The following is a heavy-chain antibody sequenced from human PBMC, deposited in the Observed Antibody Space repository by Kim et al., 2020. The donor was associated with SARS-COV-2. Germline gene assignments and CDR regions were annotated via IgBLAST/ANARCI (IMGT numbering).Heavy chain of an antibody. J-gene: IGHJ4*02. Sequence: ASVKVSCKASGYTFTGYYMHWVRQAPGQGLEWMGWINPNSGGTNYAQKFQGRVTMTRDTSISTAYMELSRLRSDDTAVYYCARGEGGKPIPIFDYWGQGTLVTVSS. V-gene: IGHV1-2*02. D-gene: IGHD3-3*01. CDR3: ARGEGGKPIPIFDY. CDR2: INPNSGGT. CDR1: GYTFTGYY.